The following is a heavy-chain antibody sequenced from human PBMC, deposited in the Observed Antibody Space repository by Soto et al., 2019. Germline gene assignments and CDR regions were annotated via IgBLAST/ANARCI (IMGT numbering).Heavy chain of an antibody. CDR3: ARAKGGTRLSDPRGRKNAFDI. Sequence: TLSLTCAVYGGSFSGYYWSWIRQPPGKGLEWIGEINHSGSTNYNPSLKSRVTISVDTSKNQFSLKLSSVTAADTAVYYCARAKGGTRLSDPRGRKNAFDIWGQGTMVTVSS. V-gene: IGHV4-34*01. D-gene: IGHD3-16*02. CDR1: GGSFSGYY. CDR2: INHSGST. J-gene: IGHJ3*02.